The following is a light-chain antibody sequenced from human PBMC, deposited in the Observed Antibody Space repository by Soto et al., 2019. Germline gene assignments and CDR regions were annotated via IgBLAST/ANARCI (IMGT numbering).Light chain of an antibody. J-gene: IGKJ2*01. CDR3: QHYNNWPFT. CDR1: QSVSSN. V-gene: IGKV3-15*01. CDR2: GAS. Sequence: EIVMTQSPATLSVSPGERATLSCRASQSVSSNLAGYQQKPGQAPRLLIYGASTRTIGIPARFSGSESGTEFTLTISTLQSEDCAVYYGQHYNNWPFTFGQGTKLEIK.